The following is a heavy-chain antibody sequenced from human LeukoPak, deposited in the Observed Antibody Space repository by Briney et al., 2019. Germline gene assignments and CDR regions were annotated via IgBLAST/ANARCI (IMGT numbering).Heavy chain of an antibody. CDR2: IRYDGSNE. V-gene: IGHV3-30*02. CDR1: GLTFSGYG. J-gene: IGHJ4*02. CDR3: TREEEASVGFDN. Sequence: GGSLRLSCAASGLTFSGYGMHWVRQAPGKGLEWVAFIRYDGSNEYYADSVKGRFTISRDNSKDTLYLQMSSLRAEDTAAYYCTREEEASVGFDNWGQGTLVTVSS. D-gene: IGHD2-15*01.